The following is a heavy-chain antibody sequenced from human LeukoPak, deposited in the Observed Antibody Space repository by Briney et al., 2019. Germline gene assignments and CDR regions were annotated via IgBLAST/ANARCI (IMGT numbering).Heavy chain of an antibody. CDR2: IIPILGIA. CDR1: GGTFSSYA. V-gene: IGHV1-69*04. CDR3: ARDHYDFWSGSGDLDY. Sequence: SVKVSCKASGGTFSSYAISWVRQAPGQGLEWMGRIIPILGIANYAQKFQGRVTITADKSTSTAYMELSSLRSEDTAVYYCARDHYDFWSGSGDLDYWGQGTLVTVSS. J-gene: IGHJ4*02. D-gene: IGHD3-3*01.